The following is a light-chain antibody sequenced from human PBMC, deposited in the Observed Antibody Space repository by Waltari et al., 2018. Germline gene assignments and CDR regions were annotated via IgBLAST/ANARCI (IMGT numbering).Light chain of an antibody. CDR2: DVT. CDR1: GRDIGTFNY. J-gene: IGLJ2*01. V-gene: IGLV2-14*03. CDR3: SSYRSSNNVV. Sequence: QSALTQPASVSGSPGQSITLHCTGTGRDIGTFNYVSWYQQHPGKAPKLMIYDVTTRPSGVSHRFAGSKSGNTASLTISGLQAEDEAVYYCSSYRSSNNVVFGGGTKVTVL.